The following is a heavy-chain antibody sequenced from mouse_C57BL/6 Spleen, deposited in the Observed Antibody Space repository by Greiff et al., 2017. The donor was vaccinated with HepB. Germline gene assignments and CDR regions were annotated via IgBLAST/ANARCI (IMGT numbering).Heavy chain of an antibody. CDR2: INPYNGGT. V-gene: IGHV1-19*01. CDR3: ARSIYYDLAY. J-gene: IGHJ3*01. D-gene: IGHD2-4*01. CDR1: GYTFTDYY. Sequence: VQLQQSGPVLVKPGASVKMSCKASGYTFTDYYMNWVKQSHGKSLEWIGVINPYNGGTSYNQKFKGKATLTVDKSSSTAYMEPNSLTSEDSAVYYCARSIYYDLAYWGQGTLVTVSA.